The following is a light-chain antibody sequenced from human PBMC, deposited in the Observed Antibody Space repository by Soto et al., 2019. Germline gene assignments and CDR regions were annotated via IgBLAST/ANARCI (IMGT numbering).Light chain of an antibody. CDR1: SGDVGSYNL. V-gene: IGLV2-23*01. CDR3: CSYAGSSTLSV. Sequence: QSVLTQPASVSGSPGQSITISCTGTSGDVGSYNLVSWYQQHPGKAPKLMSYEGIKPPSADSNCFSGSKSGNTASLTISVLQAEDEADYYCCSYAGSSTLSVFRPGTKVTVL. CDR2: EGI. J-gene: IGLJ1*01.